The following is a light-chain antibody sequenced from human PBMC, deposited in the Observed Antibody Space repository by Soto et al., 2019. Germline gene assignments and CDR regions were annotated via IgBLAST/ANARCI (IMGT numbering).Light chain of an antibody. CDR1: SSAVGGYNY. CDR3: CSYAGSYTHV. V-gene: IGLV2-11*01. CDR2: DVS. Sequence: QSALTQPRSVSGSPGQSVTISCTGTSSAVGGYNYVSWYHQHPGRAPKLMISDVSKRPSGVPDRFSGSKSGNTASLTISGLQAEDEADYYSCSYAGSYTHVFGTGTKLTVL. J-gene: IGLJ1*01.